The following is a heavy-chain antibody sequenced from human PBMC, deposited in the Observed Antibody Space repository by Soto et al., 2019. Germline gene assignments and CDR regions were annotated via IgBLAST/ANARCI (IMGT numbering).Heavy chain of an antibody. CDR1: GFTFSSYN. J-gene: IGHJ6*02. Sequence: PGGSLRLSCAASGFTFSSYNMNWVRQAPGKGLERVSSISSSSSYIYYADSVKGRFTISRDNAKNSLYLQMNSLRAEDTAVYYCAITRRDGYNNYYYYYGMDVWGQGTTVTVSS. D-gene: IGHD5-12*01. CDR3: AITRRDGYNNYYYYYGMDV. CDR2: ISSSSSYI. V-gene: IGHV3-21*01.